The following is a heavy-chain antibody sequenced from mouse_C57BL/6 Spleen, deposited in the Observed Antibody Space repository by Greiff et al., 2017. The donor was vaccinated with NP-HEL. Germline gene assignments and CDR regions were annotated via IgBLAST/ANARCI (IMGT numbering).Heavy chain of an antibody. Sequence: DVMLVESGGGLVKPGGSLKLSCAASGFTFSSYAMSWVRQTPEKRLEWVATISDGGSYTYYPDNVKGRFTISRDNAKNNLYLQMSHLKSEDTAMYYCARDQGTGNYFDYWGQGTTLTVSS. CDR1: GFTFSSYA. D-gene: IGHD4-1*01. J-gene: IGHJ2*01. CDR2: ISDGGSYT. V-gene: IGHV5-4*01. CDR3: ARDQGTGNYFDY.